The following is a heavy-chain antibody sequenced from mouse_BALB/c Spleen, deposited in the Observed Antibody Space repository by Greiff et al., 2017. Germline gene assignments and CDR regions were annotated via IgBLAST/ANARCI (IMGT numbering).Heavy chain of an antibody. Sequence: EVQVVESGGGLVQPGGSRKLSCAASGFTFSSFGMHWVRQAPEKGLEWVAYISSGSSTIYYADTVKGRFTISRDKPKNTLFLQMTSLRSEDTAMYYCARPISLYGNFAWFAYWGQGTLVTVSA. V-gene: IGHV5-17*02. J-gene: IGHJ3*01. D-gene: IGHD2-1*01. CDR2: ISSGSSTI. CDR3: ARPISLYGNFAWFAY. CDR1: GFTFSSFG.